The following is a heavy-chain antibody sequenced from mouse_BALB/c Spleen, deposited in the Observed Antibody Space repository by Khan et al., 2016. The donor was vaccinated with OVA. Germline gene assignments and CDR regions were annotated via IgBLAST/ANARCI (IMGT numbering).Heavy chain of an antibody. Sequence: QIQLVQSGPELVKPGASVKMSCKASGYKFTDYVISWVKQRTGQGLEWIGDIYPGSATTHYNERFEGKATLTADKSSNTAYMQFRSLTSEDSAVYFCARSYDDDGAWFVYWGQGTLVTVSA. D-gene: IGHD2-4*01. J-gene: IGHJ3*01. V-gene: IGHV1-77*01. CDR2: IYPGSATT. CDR3: ARSYDDDGAWFVY. CDR1: GYKFTDYV.